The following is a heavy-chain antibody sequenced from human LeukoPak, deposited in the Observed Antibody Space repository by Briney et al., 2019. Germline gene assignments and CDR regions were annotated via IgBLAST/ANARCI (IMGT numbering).Heavy chain of an antibody. J-gene: IGHJ4*02. D-gene: IGHD1-26*01. V-gene: IGHV4-59*01. CDR1: GGSISSYY. CDR3: AAGGSYYAYDY. CDR2: IYYSGST. Sequence: SETLSLTCTVSGGSISSYYWSWIRQPPGKGLEWIGYIYYSGSTNYNPSLKSRDTISVDTSKNQFSLKLSSVTAADTAVYYCAAGGSYYAYDYWGQGTLVTVSS.